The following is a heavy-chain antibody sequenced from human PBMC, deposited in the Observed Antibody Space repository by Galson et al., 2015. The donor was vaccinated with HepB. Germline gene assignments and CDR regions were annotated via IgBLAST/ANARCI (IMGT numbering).Heavy chain of an antibody. V-gene: IGHV4-59*01. CDR1: GGSISSYY. Sequence: DTLFLTCTVSGGSISSYYWSWLRQPPGEGLEGIGYIYYSGSTNYNPSLKSRVTISVDTSKNQFSLKLSSVTAADTAVYYCAREGYYYDSSARRTDAFDIWGQGTMVTVSS. CDR3: AREGYYYDSSARRTDAFDI. D-gene: IGHD3-22*01. CDR2: IYYSGST. J-gene: IGHJ3*02.